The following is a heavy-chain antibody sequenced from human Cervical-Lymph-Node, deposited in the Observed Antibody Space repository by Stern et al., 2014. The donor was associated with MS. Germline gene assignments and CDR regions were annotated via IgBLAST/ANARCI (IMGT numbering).Heavy chain of an antibody. J-gene: IGHJ4*02. CDR3: ARRVLRWGYFDY. D-gene: IGHD2-8*02. CDR2: IDWDDDK. V-gene: IGHV2-70*11. Sequence: ESGPALVKPTQTLTLTCTFSGFSLTTSGMSVTWIRQPPGKALEWLARIDWDDDKYYRTSLKTRLTISKDTPKNQVVLTVTNMDPVDTATYYCARRVLRWGYFDYWGQGILVTVSS. CDR1: GFSLTTSGMS.